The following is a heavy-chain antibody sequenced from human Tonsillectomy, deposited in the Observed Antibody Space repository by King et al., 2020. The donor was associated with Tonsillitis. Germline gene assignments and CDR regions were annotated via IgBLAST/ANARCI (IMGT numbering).Heavy chain of an antibody. J-gene: IGHJ4*02. D-gene: IGHD4-17*01. CDR2: INPNSGGT. CDR1: GYIFTDYY. V-gene: IGHV1-2*02. Sequence: VQLVESGAEVKKPGASVKVSFKTSGYIFTDYYMHWVRQAPGQGLEWMGWINPNSGGTVSAQKFKGRVTLTRDTSINTTYMELISLTSDDTAVYYCVREAYDWGRGALITVSS. CDR3: VREAYD.